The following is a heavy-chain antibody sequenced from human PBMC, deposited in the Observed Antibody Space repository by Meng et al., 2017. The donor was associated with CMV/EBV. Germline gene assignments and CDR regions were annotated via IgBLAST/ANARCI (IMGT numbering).Heavy chain of an antibody. D-gene: IGHD1-26*01. J-gene: IGHJ3*02. CDR2: IWYDGSNK. CDR1: GFTFSSYG. V-gene: IGHV3-33*06. CDR3: AKDSEPTGDAFDI. Sequence: GESLKISCAASGFTFSSYGMHWVRQAPGKGLEWVTVIWYDGSNKYYADSVKGRFTISRDNSKNTLYLQMNSLRAEDTAVYYYAKDSEPTGDAFDIWGQGTMVTVSS.